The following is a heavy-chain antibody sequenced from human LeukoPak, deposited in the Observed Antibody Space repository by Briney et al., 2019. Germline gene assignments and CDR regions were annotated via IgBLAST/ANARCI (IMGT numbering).Heavy chain of an antibody. V-gene: IGHV4-38-2*01. Sequence: SETLSLTCEVSGDSISSGYYWNCIRKSLWKVLERIGSIYHSGSTTYNPSLKSRVTISADTSKNQSYMKVRSVTAADTAVYYCVRNSSGWFFDYWGQGTLVTVCS. CDR1: GDSISSGYY. CDR3: VRNSSGWFFDY. J-gene: IGHJ4*02. CDR2: IYHSGST. D-gene: IGHD6-19*01.